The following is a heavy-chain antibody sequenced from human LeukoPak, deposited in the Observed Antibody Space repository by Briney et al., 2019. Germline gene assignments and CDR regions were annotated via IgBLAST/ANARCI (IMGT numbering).Heavy chain of an antibody. CDR1: GGSVSRSNW. J-gene: IGHJ4*02. Sequence: SETLSLTCAVSGGSVSRSNWWNWVRQPPGKGLEWIGEIHHSGSTNYNPSLKSRVTISIDMSKNQFSLKLRSVTAADTAVYYCARGPTKNYFDYWGQGTLVTVSS. V-gene: IGHV4-4*02. CDR3: ARGPTKNYFDY. CDR2: IHHSGST.